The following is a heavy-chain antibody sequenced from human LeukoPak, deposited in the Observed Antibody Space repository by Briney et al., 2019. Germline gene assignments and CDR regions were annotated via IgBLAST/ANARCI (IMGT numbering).Heavy chain of an antibody. J-gene: IGHJ5*02. D-gene: IGHD6-19*01. Sequence: PSETLSLTCTVSGGSINSNSYYWGWIRQPPGKGLEWIGSIYYSGSTYYNPSLKSRVTISVDTSENQFSLKLSSVTAADTAVYYCARVAVAGTFRWFDPWGQGTLVTVSS. CDR1: GGSINSNSYY. V-gene: IGHV4-39*07. CDR2: IYYSGST. CDR3: ARVAVAGTFRWFDP.